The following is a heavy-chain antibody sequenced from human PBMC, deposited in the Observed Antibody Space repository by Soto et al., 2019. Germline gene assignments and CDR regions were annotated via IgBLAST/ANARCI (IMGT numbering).Heavy chain of an antibody. V-gene: IGHV4-59*08. Sequence: PSETLSLTCTVSGGPISSYYWSWIRQPPGKGLEWIGYIYYSGSTNYNPSLKSRVTISVDTSKNQFSLKLSSVTAADTAVYYCARTIVVVAATFQLGYYYYMDVWGKGTTVTVSS. D-gene: IGHD2-15*01. J-gene: IGHJ6*03. CDR1: GGPISSYY. CDR3: ARTIVVVAATFQLGYYYYMDV. CDR2: IYYSGST.